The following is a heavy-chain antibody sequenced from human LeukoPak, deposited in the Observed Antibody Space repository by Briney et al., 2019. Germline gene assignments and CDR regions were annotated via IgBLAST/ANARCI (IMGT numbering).Heavy chain of an antibody. J-gene: IGHJ4*02. D-gene: IGHD2-2*01. CDR3: ARSHYCSSSSCYPYYFDS. CDR2: MWSDGSKI. CDR1: GFTFSSYW. Sequence: GGSLRLSCAASGFTFSSYWMSWVRQAPGKGLEWVAVMWSDGSKIYYADSVKGRFTISRDNSKSSLYLQMNSLRAEDTAVYYCARSHYCSSSSCYPYYFDSWGQGTLVTVSS. V-gene: IGHV3-33*08.